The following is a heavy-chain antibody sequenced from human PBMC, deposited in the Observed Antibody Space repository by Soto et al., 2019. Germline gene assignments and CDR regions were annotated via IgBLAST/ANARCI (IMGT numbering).Heavy chain of an antibody. V-gene: IGHV4-59*01. D-gene: IGHD5-18*01. J-gene: IGHJ4*02. Sequence: SETLSLTCTVSGGSISSYYWSWIRQPPGKGLEWIGYIYYSGSTNYNPSLKSRVTISVDTSKNQFSLKLSSVTAADTAVYYCARGRPSYGDFDYWGQGTPVTVSS. CDR2: IYYSGST. CDR1: GGSISSYY. CDR3: ARGRPSYGDFDY.